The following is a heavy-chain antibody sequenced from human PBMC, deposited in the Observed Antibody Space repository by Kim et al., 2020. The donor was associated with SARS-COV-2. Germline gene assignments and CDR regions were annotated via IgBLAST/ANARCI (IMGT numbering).Heavy chain of an antibody. CDR3: AKGITIFGVVIGATQKDYYYYGMDV. Sequence: GGSLRLSCAASGFTFSSYAMSWVRQAPGKGLEWVSAISGSGGSTYYADSVKGRFTISRDNSKNTLYLQMNSLRAEDTAVYYCAKGITIFGVVIGATQKDYYYYGMDVWGQGTTVTVSS. CDR2: ISGSGGST. CDR1: GFTFSSYA. V-gene: IGHV3-23*01. D-gene: IGHD3-3*01. J-gene: IGHJ6*02.